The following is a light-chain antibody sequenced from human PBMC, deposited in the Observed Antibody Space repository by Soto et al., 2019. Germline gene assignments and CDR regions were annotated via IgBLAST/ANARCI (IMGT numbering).Light chain of an antibody. V-gene: IGKV2-24*01. CDR1: PSLVHSDAQTS. CDR2: KIS. J-gene: IGKJ1*01. Sequence: DIVLTQTPLSSPVTLGQPASISCTSSPSLVHSDAQTSLSWLHQRPGQPPRLLIYKISTRFSGVPDSFSGSGAWTFFTPNISRVEAEDVLIYSCMQSTQFPRTFGRGTKVDI. CDR3: MQSTQFPRT.